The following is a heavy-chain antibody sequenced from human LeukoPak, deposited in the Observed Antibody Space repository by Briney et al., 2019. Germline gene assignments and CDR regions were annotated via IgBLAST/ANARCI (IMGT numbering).Heavy chain of an antibody. Sequence: GGSLRLSCAASGFTFSSYGMHWVRQAPGKGLEWVAFIRYDGSNKYYADSVKGRFTISRDNSKNTLYLQMNSLRAEDTAVYYCAKVLDTAMDGGCFDYWGQGTLVTVSS. D-gene: IGHD5-18*01. V-gene: IGHV3-30*02. CDR1: GFTFSSYG. J-gene: IGHJ4*02. CDR3: AKVLDTAMDGGCFDY. CDR2: IRYDGSNK.